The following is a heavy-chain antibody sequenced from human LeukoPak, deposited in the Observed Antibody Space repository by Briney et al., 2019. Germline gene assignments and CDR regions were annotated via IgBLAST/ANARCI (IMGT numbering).Heavy chain of an antibody. CDR3: AREDSSSWSPTDV. CDR2: ISSSSGYI. CDR1: GFTFSSYS. Sequence: GGSLRLSCAASGFTFSSYSMNWVRQAPGKGLEWVSSISSSSGYIYYADSVKGRFTISRDNAKNSLYLQMNSLRAEDTAVYYCAREDSSSWSPTDVWGQGTTVTVSS. D-gene: IGHD6-13*01. V-gene: IGHV3-21*01. J-gene: IGHJ6*02.